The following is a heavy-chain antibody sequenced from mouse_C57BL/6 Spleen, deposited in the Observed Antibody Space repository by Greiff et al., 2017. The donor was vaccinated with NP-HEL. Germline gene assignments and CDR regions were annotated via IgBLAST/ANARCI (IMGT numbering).Heavy chain of an antibody. J-gene: IGHJ4*01. CDR1: GYTFTSYW. Sequence: QVQLQQPGAELVKPGASVKLSCKASGYTFTSYWMHWVKQRPGRGLEWIGRIDPNSGGTTYNEKFKSKATLTVDKPSSTAYMQLSSLTSEGCAVCYFAREDSSGYGAMGYWGQGTSVTVSS. CDR2: IDPNSGGT. CDR3: AREDSSGYGAMGY. V-gene: IGHV1-72*01. D-gene: IGHD3-2*02.